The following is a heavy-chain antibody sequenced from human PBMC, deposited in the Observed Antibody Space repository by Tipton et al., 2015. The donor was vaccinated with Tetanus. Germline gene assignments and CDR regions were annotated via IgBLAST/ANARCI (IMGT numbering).Heavy chain of an antibody. CDR1: GVSMIDSY. J-gene: IGHJ2*01. CDR3: ARGGSYSYGPRGFDL. D-gene: IGHD5-18*01. Sequence: GLVKPSETLSLTCTVSGVSMIDSYWNWIRQPAGKGLEWIGEINHSGSTTYSPSFKSRVTISVDTPKNQFSLKLTALTVADTAVYYCARGGSYSYGPRGFDLWGRGTLVTVSS. CDR2: INHSGST. V-gene: IGHV4-34*01.